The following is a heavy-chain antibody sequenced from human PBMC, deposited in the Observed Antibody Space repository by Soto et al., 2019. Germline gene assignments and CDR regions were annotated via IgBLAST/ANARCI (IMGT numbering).Heavy chain of an antibody. CDR1: GYSLSSGYY. CDR3: ARVASGDSSGYYYALFDY. CDR2: LYHSGST. Sequence: SETLSLTCAVSGYSLSSGYYWGWIRQPPGKGLERIGSLYHSGSTYYNPSIKSRVTISVDTSKNQFSLKLSSVTAAVTAVYYCARVASGDSSGYYYALFDYWGQGTLVTVSS. J-gene: IGHJ4*02. D-gene: IGHD3-22*01. V-gene: IGHV4-38-2*01.